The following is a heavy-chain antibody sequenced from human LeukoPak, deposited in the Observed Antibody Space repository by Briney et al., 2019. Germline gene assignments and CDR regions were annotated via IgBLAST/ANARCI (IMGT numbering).Heavy chain of an antibody. CDR3: ARERWFLDY. V-gene: IGHV3-23*01. D-gene: IGHD4-23*01. CDR1: GLTFSSYA. Sequence: GGSLRLSCAASGLTFSSYAMSWVRQAPGKGLEWVSSISGSGGGTYYADSVKGRFTISRDNAKNSVYLQMNSLRVEDTAVYYCARERWFLDYWGQGTLVTVSS. J-gene: IGHJ4*02. CDR2: ISGSGGGT.